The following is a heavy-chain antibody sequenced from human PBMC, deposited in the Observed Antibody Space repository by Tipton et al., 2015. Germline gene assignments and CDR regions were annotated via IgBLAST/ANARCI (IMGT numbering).Heavy chain of an antibody. V-gene: IGHV4-38-2*01. CDR3: ARARGRHGGLFDS. CDR2: ISHSGNT. J-gene: IGHJ4*02. Sequence: PGLVKPSETLSLTCAVSAYSITTDYYWVWIRQAPGKGLEWIGAISHSGNTFYNPSLKSRVTMSVDTSKTQFSLEMRSVTATDTAVYYCARARGRHGGLFDSWGQGTLVTVSS. D-gene: IGHD4-23*01. CDR1: AYSITTDYY.